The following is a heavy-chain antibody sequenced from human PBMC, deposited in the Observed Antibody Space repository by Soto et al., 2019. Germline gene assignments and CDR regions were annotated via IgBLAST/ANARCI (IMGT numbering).Heavy chain of an antibody. V-gene: IGHV3-15*01. J-gene: IGHJ5*02. CDR3: CVVKRRDQYSTSGYWFDP. CDR1: GFTFSHAW. D-gene: IGHD2-15*01. Sequence: VGSLRLSCAASGFTFSHAWMSWVRQAPGKGLEWVGRIKSKADGETKDYGAPVRGRFTISRDDSKDTLYLQMNSLRIEDTAVYYCCVVKRRDQYSTSGYWFDPWGPGTLVTVSS. CDR2: IKSKADGETK.